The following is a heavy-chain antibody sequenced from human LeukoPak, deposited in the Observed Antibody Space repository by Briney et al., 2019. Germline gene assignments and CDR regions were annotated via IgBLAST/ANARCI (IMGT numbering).Heavy chain of an antibody. J-gene: IGHJ3*02. CDR3: AKDLPYYYDSSGYLAHAFDI. CDR1: GFTFSSYA. D-gene: IGHD3-22*01. V-gene: IGHV3-23*01. Sequence: GGSLRLSCAASGFTFSSYAMSWVRQAPGKGLEWVSAISGSGGSTYYADSVKGRFTISRDNSKNTLYLQMNGLRAEDTAVYYCAKDLPYYYDSSGYLAHAFDIWGQGTMVTVSS. CDR2: ISGSGGST.